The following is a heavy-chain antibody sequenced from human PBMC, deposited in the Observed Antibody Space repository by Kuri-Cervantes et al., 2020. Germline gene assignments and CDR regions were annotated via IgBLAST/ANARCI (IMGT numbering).Heavy chain of an antibody. D-gene: IGHD1-26*01. V-gene: IGHV3-23*01. CDR2: ISGSGGST. J-gene: IGHJ3*02. CDR1: GFTFSSYA. CDR3: ARVAWVGATRQQSGLLGAFDI. Sequence: GGSLRLSCAASGFTFSSYAMSWVRQAPGKGLEWVSAISGSGGSTYYADSVKGRFTISRDNAKNSLYLQMNSLRAEDTAVYYCARVAWVGATRQQSGLLGAFDIWGQGTMVTVSS.